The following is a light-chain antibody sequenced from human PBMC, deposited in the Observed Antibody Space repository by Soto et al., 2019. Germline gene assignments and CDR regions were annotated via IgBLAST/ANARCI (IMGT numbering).Light chain of an antibody. Sequence: DIQMTQSPSTLSASVGDRVTITCRASQSISSWLAWYQQKPGKAPKLLIYDASSLESGVPSRFSGSGSGTEFTLTFSSLQPADFATYYCQQYNSYSPYTFGQGTKLEIK. CDR2: DAS. V-gene: IGKV1-5*01. CDR1: QSISSW. CDR3: QQYNSYSPYT. J-gene: IGKJ2*01.